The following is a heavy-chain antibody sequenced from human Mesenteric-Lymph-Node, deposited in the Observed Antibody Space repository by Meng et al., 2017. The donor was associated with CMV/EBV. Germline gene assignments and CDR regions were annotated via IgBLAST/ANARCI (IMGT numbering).Heavy chain of an antibody. CDR2: IYYSGKT. V-gene: IGHV4-61*08. CDR3: ARDDGYFDY. J-gene: IGHJ4*02. CDR1: GSSVSSGGCY. Sequence: LTCTDSGSSVSSGGCYWSWKRQPREKGLKWIGYIYYSGKTNYNPSLKSRVTISVDTSKDQFSLKLSSVTAADTAVYYCARDDGYFDYWGQGTLVTVSS.